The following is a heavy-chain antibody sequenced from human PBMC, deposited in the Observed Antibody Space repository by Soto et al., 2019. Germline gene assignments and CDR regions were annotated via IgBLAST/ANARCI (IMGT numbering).Heavy chain of an antibody. V-gene: IGHV1-46*01. Sequence: ASVKVSFKASGYTFTSYYMHWVRQAPGQGLEWMGIINPSGGSTSYAQKFQGRVTMTRDTSTSTVYMELSSLRSEDTAVYYCARDTARGYSYGAFDYWGQGTLVTVSS. D-gene: IGHD5-18*01. CDR1: GYTFTSYY. J-gene: IGHJ4*02. CDR2: INPSGGST. CDR3: ARDTARGYSYGAFDY.